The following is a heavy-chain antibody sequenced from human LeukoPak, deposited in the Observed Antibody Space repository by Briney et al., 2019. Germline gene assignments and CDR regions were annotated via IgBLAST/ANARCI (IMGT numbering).Heavy chain of an antibody. CDR1: GFTFSDYW. D-gene: IGHD3-22*01. V-gene: IGHV3-7*01. CDR2: IKQDGSEK. J-gene: IGHJ4*02. CDR3: ARDPPRHYDR. Sequence: GGSLRLSCAASGFTFSDYWMTWVRQAPGKGPEWVASIKQDGSEKFYVDSVKGRFTVSRDNAKNSLYLQMNCLRAEDTAVYYCARDPPRHYDRWGQGTLVTVSS.